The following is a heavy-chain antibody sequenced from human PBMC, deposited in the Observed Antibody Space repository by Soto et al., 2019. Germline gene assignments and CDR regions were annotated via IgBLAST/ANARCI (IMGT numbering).Heavy chain of an antibody. D-gene: IGHD3-3*01. CDR3: ARGWVERLPRQPPSDY. CDR2: INEDGRST. Sequence: VQLVESGGGLVQPGGSLRLSCAASGISLSAYWMHWVRQVPGKGLEWIARINEDGRSTSYMDSVKGRFTISRDNARDTLYLQMNSLRVEDTAVYYCARGWVERLPRQPPSDYWGQGTLVTVSS. V-gene: IGHV3-74*01. CDR1: GISLSAYW. J-gene: IGHJ4*02.